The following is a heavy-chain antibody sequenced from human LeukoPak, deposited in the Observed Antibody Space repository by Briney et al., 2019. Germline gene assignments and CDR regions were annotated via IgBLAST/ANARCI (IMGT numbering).Heavy chain of an antibody. D-gene: IGHD3-10*01. CDR1: GFTFSDYW. V-gene: IGHV3-7*04. J-gene: IGHJ4*02. CDR2: IKHDGSEK. CDR3: ARYYGSGNFDY. Sequence: GGSLRLPCAASGFTFSDYWMSWVRQTPGKGLEWVANIKHDGSEKYYVDSVKGRFTISRDNAKNSVYLQMNSLRAEDTAVYYCARYYGSGNFDYWGQGTLVTVSS.